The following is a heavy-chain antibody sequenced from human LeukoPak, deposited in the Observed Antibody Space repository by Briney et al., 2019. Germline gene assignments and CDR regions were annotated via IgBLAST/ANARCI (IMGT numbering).Heavy chain of an antibody. V-gene: IGHV4-39*01. CDR2: IYSSGNT. Sequence: KASETLSLTCSVSGASLSSRTSYWGWIRQPPGKGLEWIVTIYSSGNTYYNPSLKSRVTISGDTSKNQLSLRVNSVTAADTAVYYCARHVSSVGVAVVITMIDSWGQGILVTVSS. J-gene: IGHJ4*02. CDR3: ARHVSSVGVAVVITMIDS. D-gene: IGHD2-15*01. CDR1: GASLSSRTSY.